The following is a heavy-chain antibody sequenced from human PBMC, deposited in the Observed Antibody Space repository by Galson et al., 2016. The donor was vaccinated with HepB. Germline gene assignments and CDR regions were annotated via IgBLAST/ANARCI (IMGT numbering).Heavy chain of an antibody. CDR3: TRDYYGSLDH. Sequence: SLRLSCAASGFTFTNYDIRWVRQAPGTGLVWVSRINIAGNSITYADSVKGRFAISRDNAKNTVHLQMNSLRAEDTAVYYCTRDYYGSLDHWGQGTLVTVSS. V-gene: IGHV3-74*01. CDR1: GFTFTNYD. J-gene: IGHJ4*02. D-gene: IGHD3-10*01. CDR2: INIAGNSI.